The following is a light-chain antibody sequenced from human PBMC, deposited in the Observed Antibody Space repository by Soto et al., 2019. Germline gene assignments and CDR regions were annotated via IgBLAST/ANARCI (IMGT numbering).Light chain of an antibody. CDR2: AAS. V-gene: IGKV1-27*01. J-gene: IGKJ1*01. CDR3: QKYNSVPWT. CDR1: QVIGNY. Sequence: DIQMTQSPSSLSASVGDRVTITCRASQVIGNYLAWYQQKPGKVPKLLIYAASTLQSGLPSRFSGSGSGTDFTLTISSLQPEDVATYYCQKYNSVPWTFGQGTKGEIK.